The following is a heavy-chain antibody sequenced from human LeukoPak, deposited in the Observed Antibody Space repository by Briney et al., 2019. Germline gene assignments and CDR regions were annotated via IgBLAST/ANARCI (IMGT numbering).Heavy chain of an antibody. D-gene: IGHD2-2*01. V-gene: IGHV1-18*01. J-gene: IGHJ3*02. CDR1: GYTFTSYG. CDR3: ARWDYCSSTSCYPRDAFDI. CDR2: ISAYNGNT. Sequence: GASVKVSCKASGYTFTSYGISWVRQAPGQGLEWMGWISAYNGNTNYAQKLHGRVTMTTDTSTSTAYMELRSLRSDDTAVYYCARWDYCSSTSCYPRDAFDIWGQGTMVTVSS.